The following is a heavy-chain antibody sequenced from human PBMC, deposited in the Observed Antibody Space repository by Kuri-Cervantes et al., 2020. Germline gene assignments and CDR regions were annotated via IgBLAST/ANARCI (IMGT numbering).Heavy chain of an antibody. V-gene: IGHV3-23*01. CDR3: AKAKATSLYNYYMDV. J-gene: IGHJ6*03. CDR2: ISGSGLNT. Sequence: GESLKISCAASGFTFDDYAMHWVRHAPGQGLEWVSGISGSGLNTYYADSVKGRFTISRDNSMNTLYLQMNSLRAEDTAVYFCAKAKATSLYNYYMDVWGKGTTVTVSS. CDR1: GFTFDDYA. D-gene: IGHD5-12*01.